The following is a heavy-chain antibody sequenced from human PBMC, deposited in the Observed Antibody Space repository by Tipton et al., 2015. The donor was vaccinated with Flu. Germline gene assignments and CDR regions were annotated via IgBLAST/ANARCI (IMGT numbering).Heavy chain of an antibody. CDR1: GFTFSHYE. Sequence: SLRLSCAASGFTFSHYEFNWVRQAPGKGLEWVANINQDGSEKYSVDSVKGRFTISRDNARNSLYLQMSSLRAEDTAMYYCASLRGSGSYSRYAFDIWGQGTMVTVSS. CDR2: INQDGSEK. CDR3: ASLRGSGSYSRYAFDI. D-gene: IGHD1-26*01. J-gene: IGHJ3*02. V-gene: IGHV3-7*01.